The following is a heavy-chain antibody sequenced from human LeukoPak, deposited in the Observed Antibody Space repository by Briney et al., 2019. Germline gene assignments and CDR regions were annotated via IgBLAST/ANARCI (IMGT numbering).Heavy chain of an antibody. J-gene: IGHJ6*03. CDR1: GYTFTDYY. Sequence: GASVKVSCKASGYTFTDYYIHWVRQAPGHGLEWIGQISSDSGGTHYAQRFQGRVTMTRDTSISTAYMELSSLRSDDTAVYYCARLVPRRSAGYYFYYLDVWGKGTTVTIS. CDR2: ISSDSGGT. V-gene: IGHV1-2*06. CDR3: ARLVPRRSAGYYFYYLDV. D-gene: IGHD3-16*02.